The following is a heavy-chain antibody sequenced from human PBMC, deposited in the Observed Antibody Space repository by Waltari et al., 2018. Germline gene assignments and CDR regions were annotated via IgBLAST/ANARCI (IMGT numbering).Heavy chain of an antibody. D-gene: IGHD3-16*01. Sequence: EVQLVESGGGLVQPGGSLRLSCAASGFTFSSYAMSWVRQAPGKGLEWVSAISGRCGSTYYADAVKGRFTSSRDNSKNTLYLQRNSRRAEDTAVYYCAKYEGRRGYWGQGTLVTVSS. V-gene: IGHV3-23*04. CDR2: ISGRCGST. J-gene: IGHJ4*02. CDR3: AKYEGRRGY. CDR1: GFTFSSYA.